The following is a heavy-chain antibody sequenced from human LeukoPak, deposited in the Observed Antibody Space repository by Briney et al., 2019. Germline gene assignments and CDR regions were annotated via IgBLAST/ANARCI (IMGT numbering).Heavy chain of an antibody. CDR1: GFTFSRSG. V-gene: IGHV3-30*02. J-gene: IGHJ4*02. CDR3: GREHGMTGTGTRGSDFDY. Sequence: PGWSLTLSCPASGFTFSRSGMHWVRQAPGKGLEWVAFISYVGGDQCHADSVKGRFTISRDNSKNTLYLQMNSLRAEGPDGDYCGREHGMTGTGTRGSDFDYWGQGTLVTISS. CDR2: ISYVGGDQ. D-gene: IGHD3/OR15-3a*01.